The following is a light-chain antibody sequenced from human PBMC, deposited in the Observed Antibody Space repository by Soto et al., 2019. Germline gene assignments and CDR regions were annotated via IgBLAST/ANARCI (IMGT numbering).Light chain of an antibody. CDR2: WAS. CDR3: QQYYSPPFT. Sequence: DIVMTQSPDSLAVSLGERATIKCKSSQSVLYSSNNKNYLAWYQQKPGQPPKLLIYWASTRESGVPDRFSGSGSGADFTLTISSLQAEDVAVYYCQQYYSPPFTFGGGTKVEIK. V-gene: IGKV4-1*01. J-gene: IGKJ4*01. CDR1: QSVLYSSNNKNY.